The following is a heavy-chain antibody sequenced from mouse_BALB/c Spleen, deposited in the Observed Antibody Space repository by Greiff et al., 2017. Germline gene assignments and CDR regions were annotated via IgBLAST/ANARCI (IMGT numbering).Heavy chain of an antibody. Sequence: QVTLKVSGPGLLQPSQTLSLTCSFSGFSLSPSGMGVSWIRQPSGKGLEWLAHIYWDDDKRYNPSLKSRLTISKDTSRNQVFLKITSVDTADTATYYCARLANWAFDVWGQGTTRTVSS. D-gene: IGHD4-1*01. CDR1: GFSLSPSGMG. CDR2: IYWDDDK. V-gene: IGHV8-12*01. CDR3: ARLANWAFDV. J-gene: IGHJ2*01.